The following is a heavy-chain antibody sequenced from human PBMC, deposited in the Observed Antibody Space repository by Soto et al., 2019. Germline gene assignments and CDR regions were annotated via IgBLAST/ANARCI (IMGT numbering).Heavy chain of an antibody. J-gene: IGHJ6*02. CDR2: IVVGSGNT. Sequence: SVKVSCKASGFTFTSSAMQWVRQARGQRLEWIGWIVVGSGNTNYAQKFQERVTITRDMSTSTAYMELSSLRSEDTAVYYCAADRHLAVAGSPYYYGMDFWGQGTTVTVSS. V-gene: IGHV1-58*02. D-gene: IGHD6-19*01. CDR3: AADRHLAVAGSPYYYGMDF. CDR1: GFTFTSSA.